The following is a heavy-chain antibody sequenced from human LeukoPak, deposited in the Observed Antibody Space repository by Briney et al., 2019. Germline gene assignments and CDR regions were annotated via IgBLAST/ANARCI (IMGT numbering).Heavy chain of an antibody. D-gene: IGHD1-26*01. CDR3: ARGPVGPRAFDI. V-gene: IGHV3-7*01. Sequence: PGGSLRLSCAASGFTFSDYWMSWVRQAPAKGPEWVANIKQDGSEKYYVDSVEGRFTISRDNAKNSLYLQMNSLRAEDTAVYYCARGPVGPRAFDIWGQGTMVTVSS. CDR1: GFTFSDYW. CDR2: IKQDGSEK. J-gene: IGHJ3*02.